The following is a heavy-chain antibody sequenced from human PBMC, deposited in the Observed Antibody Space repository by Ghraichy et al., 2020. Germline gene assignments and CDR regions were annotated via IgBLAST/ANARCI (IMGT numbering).Heavy chain of an antibody. J-gene: IGHJ6*02. D-gene: IGHD3-10*01. CDR3: GGYYGSGSYYPSYYYYYGMDV. CDR2: ISSSSSTI. Sequence: GGSLRLSCAASGFTFSSYSMNWVRQAPGKGLEWVSYISSSSSTIYYADSVKGRFTISRDNAKNSLYLQMNSLRDEDTAVYYCGGYYGSGSYYPSYYYYYGMDVWGQGTTVTVSS. V-gene: IGHV3-48*02. CDR1: GFTFSSYS.